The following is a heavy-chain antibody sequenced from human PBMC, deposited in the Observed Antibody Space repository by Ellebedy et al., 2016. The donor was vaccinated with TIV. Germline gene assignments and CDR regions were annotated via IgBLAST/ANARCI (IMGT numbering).Heavy chain of an antibody. CDR3: ARRYFDY. CDR2: IKQDGGEK. V-gene: IGHV3-7*03. Sequence: GESLKISXAASGFTFSSYSMNWVRQAPGKGLEWVANIKQDGGEKYYVDSVKGRFTISRDNAKNSPYLQMNSLRAEDTAVYYCARRYFDYWGQGTLVTVSS. CDR1: GFTFSSYS. J-gene: IGHJ4*02.